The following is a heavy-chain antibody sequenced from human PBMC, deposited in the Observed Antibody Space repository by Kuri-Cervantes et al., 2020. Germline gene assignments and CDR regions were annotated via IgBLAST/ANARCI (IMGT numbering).Heavy chain of an antibody. Sequence: ESLKISCTVSGYSISSGYYWGWIRQPPGKGLEWIGSIYHSGSTYYNPSLKSRVTISVDTSKNQFSLKLSSVTAADTAVYYCAREGVRGAFDYWGQGTLVTVSS. D-gene: IGHD3-10*01. CDR1: GYSISSGYY. CDR2: IYHSGST. CDR3: AREGVRGAFDY. J-gene: IGHJ4*02. V-gene: IGHV4-38-2*02.